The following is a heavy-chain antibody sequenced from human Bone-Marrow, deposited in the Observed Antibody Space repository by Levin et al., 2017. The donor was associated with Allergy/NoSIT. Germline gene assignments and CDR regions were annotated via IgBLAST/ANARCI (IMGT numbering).Heavy chain of an antibody. CDR3: ARRHCTSTSCYLVDY. CDR2: ITSDSTI. CDR1: GFTFSDYY. V-gene: IGHV3-11*01. D-gene: IGHD2-2*01. J-gene: IGHJ4*02. Sequence: GGSLRLSCAASGFTFSDYYMSWIRQAPGKGLEWVSYITSDSTIYYADSVKGRFTISRDNAKNSLYLQMNSLRAEDTAVYYCARRHCTSTSCYLVDYWGQGTLVTASS.